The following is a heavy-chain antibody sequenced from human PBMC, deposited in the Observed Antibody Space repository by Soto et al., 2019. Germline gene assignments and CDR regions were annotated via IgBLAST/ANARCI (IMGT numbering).Heavy chain of an antibody. V-gene: IGHV5-10-1*01. Sequence: GESLKISCKGSGYSFTSYWISWVRQMPGKGLEWMGRIDPSDSYTNYSPSFQGHVTISADKSISTAYLQWSSLKASDTAMYYFARSAGYYYYVKDVWGQGTTVTVSS. CDR3: ARSAGYYYYVKDV. CDR1: GYSFTSYW. CDR2: IDPSDSYT. J-gene: IGHJ6*02.